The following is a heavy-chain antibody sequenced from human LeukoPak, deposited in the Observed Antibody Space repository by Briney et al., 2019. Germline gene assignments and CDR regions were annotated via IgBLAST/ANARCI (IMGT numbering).Heavy chain of an antibody. J-gene: IGHJ4*02. CDR2: IYSGGST. V-gene: IGHV3-53*01. CDR3: ARLGYCSGGTCSTSDY. Sequence: GGSLRLSCAASGFTFSNYAMRWVRQAPGKGLEWVSVIYSGGSTYYADSVKGRFTISRDNFKNTLYLQMNSLRAEDTAVYYCARLGYCSGGTCSTSDYWGQGTLVTVSS. CDR1: GFTFSNYA. D-gene: IGHD2-15*01.